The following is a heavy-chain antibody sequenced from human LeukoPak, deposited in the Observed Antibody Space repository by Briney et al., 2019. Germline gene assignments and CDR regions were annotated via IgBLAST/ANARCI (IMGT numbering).Heavy chain of an antibody. CDR1: GFTFSNYA. V-gene: IGHV3-23*01. CDR3: AKVIREVDMAYDY. D-gene: IGHD5-24*01. J-gene: IGHJ4*02. Sequence: PGGSLRLSCAASGFTFSNYAMSWVRQAPGKGLEWVSAITGSDGRTYYAGSVKGRFTISRDNSKNTLYLQMNSLRAEDTAVYYCAKVIREVDMAYDYWGQGTLVTVSS. CDR2: ITGSDGRT.